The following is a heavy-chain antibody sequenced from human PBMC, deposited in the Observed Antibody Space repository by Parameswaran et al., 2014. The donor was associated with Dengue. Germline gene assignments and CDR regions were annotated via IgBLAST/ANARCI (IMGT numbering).Heavy chain of an antibody. J-gene: IGHJ4*02. CDR3: ASSDFWSGSVDY. Sequence: SETLSLTCTVSGGSISSYYWSWIRQPAGKGLEWIGRIYTSGSTNYNPSLKSRVTMSVDTSKNQFSLKLSSVTAADTAVYYCASSDFWSGSVDYWGQGTLVTVSS. CDR1: GGSISSYY. V-gene: IGHV4-4*07. CDR2: IYTSGST. D-gene: IGHD3-3*01.